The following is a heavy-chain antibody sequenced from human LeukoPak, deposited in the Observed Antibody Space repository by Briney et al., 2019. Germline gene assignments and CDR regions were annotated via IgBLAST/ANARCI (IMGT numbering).Heavy chain of an antibody. Sequence: GGYLRLSCAASGFTFTSYAMSWVRQAPGKGLEWVSAISGSGGSTYYADSVKGRFTISRDNSKNTLYLQMNSLRAEDTAVYYCAKGSSSSWYNWFDPWGQGTLVTVSS. CDR3: AKGSSSSWYNWFDP. D-gene: IGHD6-13*01. CDR1: GFTFTSYA. J-gene: IGHJ5*02. CDR2: ISGSGGST. V-gene: IGHV3-23*01.